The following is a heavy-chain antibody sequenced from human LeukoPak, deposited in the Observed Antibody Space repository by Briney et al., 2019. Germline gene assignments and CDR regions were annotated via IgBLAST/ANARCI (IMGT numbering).Heavy chain of an antibody. J-gene: IGHJ4*02. CDR3: ARDPGGGPKQYFYSSGYYFDY. V-gene: IGHV3-30-3*01. CDR1: GFTFSGSA. Sequence: PGRSLRLSCAASGFTFSGSAMHWVRQAPGKGLEWVAVISYDGSSKYYAASVKGRFTISRDNSKNTLYLQMNSLRPEDTAVYYCARDPGGGPKQYFYSSGYYFDYRDQGTLVTVSS. CDR2: ISYDGSSK. D-gene: IGHD3-22*01.